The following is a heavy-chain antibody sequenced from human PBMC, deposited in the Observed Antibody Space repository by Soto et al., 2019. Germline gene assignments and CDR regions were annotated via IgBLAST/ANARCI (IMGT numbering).Heavy chain of an antibody. CDR1: GGSISSSSYY. D-gene: IGHD3-3*01. CDR2: IYYSGST. CDR3: ARLTYDSTYYYYYMDV. Sequence: SETLSLTCTVSGGSISSSSYYWGWIRQPPGKGLEWIGSIYYSGSTYYNPSLKSRVTISVDTSKNQFSLKLSSVTAADTAVYYCARLTYDSTYYYYYMDVWGKGTTVTVSS. J-gene: IGHJ6*03. V-gene: IGHV4-39*01.